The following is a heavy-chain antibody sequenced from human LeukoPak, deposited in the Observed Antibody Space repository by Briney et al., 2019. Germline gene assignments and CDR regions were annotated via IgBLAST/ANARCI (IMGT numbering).Heavy chain of an antibody. J-gene: IGHJ4*02. V-gene: IGHV3-9*03. D-gene: IGHD3-3*01. Sequence: SLRLSCAASGFIFANYAMHWVRQAPGKGLEWVSGISWNSGSIGYADSVKGRFTISRDNAKNSLYLQVNSLRAEDMALYYCARLREIPVFGVVTKSTSYFDYWGQGTLVTVSS. CDR2: ISWNSGSI. CDR3: ARLREIPVFGVVTKSTSYFDY. CDR1: GFIFANYA.